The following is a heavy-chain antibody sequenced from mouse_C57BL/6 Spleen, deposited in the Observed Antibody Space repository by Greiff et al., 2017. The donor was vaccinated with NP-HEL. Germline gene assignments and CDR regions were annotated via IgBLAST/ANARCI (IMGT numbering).Heavy chain of an antibody. Sequence: ESGPGLVKPSQSLSLTCSVTGYSITSGYYWNWIRQFPGNKLEWMGYISYDGSNNYNPSLKNRISITRDTSKNQFFLKLNSVTTEDTATYHCARGRYHYAMDYWGQGTSVTVSS. CDR1: GYSITSGYY. V-gene: IGHV3-6*01. CDR2: ISYDGSN. D-gene: IGHD1-1*01. J-gene: IGHJ4*01. CDR3: ARGRYHYAMDY.